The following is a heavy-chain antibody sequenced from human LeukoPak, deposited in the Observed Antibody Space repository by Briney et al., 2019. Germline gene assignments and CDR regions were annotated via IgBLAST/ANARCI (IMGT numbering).Heavy chain of an antibody. Sequence: HPGGSLRLSCTASGFTFSTYWMHWVRHAPGKGLVWISRINSDGSSTSYADSVKGRFTISRDNAKNTLYLQMNSLRAEDTAVYYCARAPDYSSGYYNWFDPWGQGTLVTVSS. J-gene: IGHJ5*02. CDR1: GFTFSTYW. V-gene: IGHV3-74*01. D-gene: IGHD6-25*01. CDR3: ARAPDYSSGYYNWFDP. CDR2: INSDGSST.